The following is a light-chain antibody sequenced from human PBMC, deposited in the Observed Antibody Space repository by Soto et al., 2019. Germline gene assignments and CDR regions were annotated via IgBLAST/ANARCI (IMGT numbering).Light chain of an antibody. V-gene: IGKV2-30*01. J-gene: IGKJ5*01. Sequence: DVVMTQSPLSLPVTLGQPASISCRSSQSLVYSDGNTYLNWFHQRPGQSPRRLIYEVSTRDSGVPDRFSGSGSGTDFTLKISRVEAEDVGVYYCFQGVHRPYTFGQGTRLEIK. CDR1: QSLVYSDGNTY. CDR2: EVS. CDR3: FQGVHRPYT.